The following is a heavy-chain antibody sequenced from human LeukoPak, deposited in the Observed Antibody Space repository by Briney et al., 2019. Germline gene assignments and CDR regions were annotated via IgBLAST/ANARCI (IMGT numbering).Heavy chain of an antibody. CDR2: IRSDGSNK. J-gene: IGHJ4*02. Sequence: PGGSLRLSCAASGFTFNTYGMHWIRQAPGRGLEWVAFIRSDGSNKNYADSVKGRFTISRDNSKNTLYLQMNSLRVEDTGVYYCATLSLNWNYNHYFDFWGQGTLVTISS. D-gene: IGHD1-7*01. CDR3: ATLSLNWNYNHYFDF. V-gene: IGHV3-30*02. CDR1: GFTFNTYG.